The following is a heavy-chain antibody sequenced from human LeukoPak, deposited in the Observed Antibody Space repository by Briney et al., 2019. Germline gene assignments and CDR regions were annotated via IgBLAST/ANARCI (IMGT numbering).Heavy chain of an antibody. CDR3: ARVSEYLRTLDGMDV. D-gene: IGHD3-16*01. J-gene: IGHJ6*02. CDR2: IYSGGDT. CDR1: GFPVSRNY. Sequence: PGGSLRLSCAASGFPVSRNYLTWVRQAPGKGLEWVSIIYSGGDTDYADSVKGRFTISRDNSTNTVYLQMNSLRAEDSAVYFCARVSEYLRTLDGMDVWGQGTTVTVSS. V-gene: IGHV3-66*01.